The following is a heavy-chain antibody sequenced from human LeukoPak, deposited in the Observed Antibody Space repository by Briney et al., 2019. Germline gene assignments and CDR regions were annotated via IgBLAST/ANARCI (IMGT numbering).Heavy chain of an antibody. CDR1: GYTFTSYG. V-gene: IGHV1-18*03. Sequence: GASVKVSCKASGYTFTSYGISWVRQAPGQGLEWMGWISAYNGNTNYAQKLQGRVTMTTDTSTSTAYMELRSLRSDDMAVYYRARDRVVTAALLYYYYGMDVWGQGTTVTVSS. CDR2: ISAYNGNT. J-gene: IGHJ6*02. CDR3: ARDRVVTAALLYYYYGMDV. D-gene: IGHD2-2*01.